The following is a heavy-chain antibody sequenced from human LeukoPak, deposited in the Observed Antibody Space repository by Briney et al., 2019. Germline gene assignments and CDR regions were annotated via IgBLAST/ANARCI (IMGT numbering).Heavy chain of an antibody. J-gene: IGHJ3*02. CDR1: DYTLTSYG. CDR3: ARVRGPLEDSDAFDI. V-gene: IGHV1-18*01. CDR2: ISAYNGNT. D-gene: IGHD3-22*01. Sequence: ASVKVSCKASDYTLTSYGISWVRQAPGQGLEWMGWISAYNGNTNYAQKLQGRVTMTTDTSTSTVYMELSSLRSEDTAVYYCARVRGPLEDSDAFDIWGQGTMVTVSS.